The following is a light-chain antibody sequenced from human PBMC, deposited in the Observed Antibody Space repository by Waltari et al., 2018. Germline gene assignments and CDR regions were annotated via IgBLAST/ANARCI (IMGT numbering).Light chain of an antibody. Sequence: EIVLTQSPDTLSFSPGESATLSCRASQSVASPYLAWYQQKPGQSPRLLIYGASSRATGIPDRFSGSGSGTDFTLTITRLEPEDFAVYYCQQYGGSPNTFGQGTKLEI. CDR2: GAS. V-gene: IGKV3-20*01. CDR3: QQYGGSPNT. J-gene: IGKJ2*01. CDR1: QSVASPY.